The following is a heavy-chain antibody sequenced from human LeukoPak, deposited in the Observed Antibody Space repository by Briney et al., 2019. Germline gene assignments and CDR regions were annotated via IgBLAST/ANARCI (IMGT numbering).Heavy chain of an antibody. J-gene: IGHJ4*02. V-gene: IGHV3-33*01. CDR2: IWYDGSNK. CDR3: ARARGVSTGYRPIDY. D-gene: IGHD3-22*01. Sequence: GGSLRLSCAASGFTFSSYGMHWVRQAPGKGLEWVAVIWYDGSNKHYAESVKGRFSISRDNSKSTPYLQMNSLRAEDTAVYYCARARGVSTGYRPIDYWGQGTLVTVSS. CDR1: GFTFSSYG.